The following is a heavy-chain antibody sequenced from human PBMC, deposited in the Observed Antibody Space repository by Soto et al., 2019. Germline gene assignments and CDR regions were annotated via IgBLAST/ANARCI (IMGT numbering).Heavy chain of an antibody. CDR1: GDSISSYY. CDR2: LYYGRSA. V-gene: IGHV4-59*01. Sequence: QVQLQESGPGLVKPSETLSLTCAVSGDSISSYYCMWXRXXXGKGLESIGYLYYGRSANYNPSLKSRVTLSXDTSTNQCSLTXSSMTAADTAVYYCALRSMAVVPEYWGQGTLVTVSS. CDR3: ALRSMAVVPEY. J-gene: IGHJ4*02. D-gene: IGHD3-22*01.